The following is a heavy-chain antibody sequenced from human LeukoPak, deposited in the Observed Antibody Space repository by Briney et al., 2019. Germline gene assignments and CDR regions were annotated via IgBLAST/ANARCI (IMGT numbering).Heavy chain of an antibody. V-gene: IGHV3-30*04. CDR2: ISYDGSNK. J-gene: IGHJ4*02. D-gene: IGHD2-2*01. CDR1: GFTFSSYA. Sequence: GRSLRLSCAASGFTFSSYAMHWVRQAPGKGLEWVAVISYDGSNKYYADSVKGRFTISRDNSKNTLYLQMNSPRAEDTAVYYCASGAQPSDPVDYWGQGTLVTVSS. CDR3: ASGAQPSDPVDY.